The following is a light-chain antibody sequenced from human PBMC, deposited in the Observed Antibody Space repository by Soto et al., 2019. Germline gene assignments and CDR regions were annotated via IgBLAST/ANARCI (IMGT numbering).Light chain of an antibody. J-gene: IGKJ1*01. CDR1: QSISNY. CDR2: AAS. CDR3: QQSFSPLWT. Sequence: DIQMTQSPSSLSASVGDRVTITCRASQSISNYLNWYQQKPGKAPKLLIYAASSMQSGVPSRFTGRGPETDFTLTISSLQPDDSATYYCQQSFSPLWTFGQGTKVEV. V-gene: IGKV1-39*01.